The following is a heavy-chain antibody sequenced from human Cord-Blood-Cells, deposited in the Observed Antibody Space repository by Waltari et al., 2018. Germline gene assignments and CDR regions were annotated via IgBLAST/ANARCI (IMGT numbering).Heavy chain of an antibody. CDR3: ARIEGRTTDCNTWFDP. CDR2: TIPNFVTA. V-gene: IGHV1-69*06. CDR1: GGTLSSYA. Sequence: QLQLVQSGAAVKKPGSSVKVSCKASGGTLSSYAISWVRQAPGQGLGWMGGTIPNFVTANYAQKFQVRVTITAEKPTSTAYMQLSSSRSEDTPVYYCARIEGRTTDCNTWFDPWGQGTLVTVSS. D-gene: IGHD1-1*01. J-gene: IGHJ5*02.